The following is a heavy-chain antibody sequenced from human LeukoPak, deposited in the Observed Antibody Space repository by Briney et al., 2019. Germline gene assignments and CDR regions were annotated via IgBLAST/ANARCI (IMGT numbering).Heavy chain of an antibody. CDR2: INPNSGGT. CDR1: GYTFTGYY. Sequence: ASVKVSCEASGYTFTGYYMHWVRQAPGQGLEWMGWINPNSGGTNYAQKFQGRVTMTRDTSISTAYMELSRLRSDDTAVYYCARDLAAAGSTPSSMDVWGQGTTVTVSS. D-gene: IGHD6-13*01. V-gene: IGHV1-2*02. CDR3: ARDLAAAGSTPSSMDV. J-gene: IGHJ6*02.